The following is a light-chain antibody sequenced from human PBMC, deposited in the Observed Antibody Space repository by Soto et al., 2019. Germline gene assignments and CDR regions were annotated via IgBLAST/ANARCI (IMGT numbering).Light chain of an antibody. CDR2: DAS. V-gene: IGKV1-5*01. J-gene: IGKJ5*01. CDR3: QQYNSYSLT. CDR1: QSISSC. Sequence: DIQMSQSXSTLSSSQREXXXXXXXVSQSISSCLAWYQHKXGKAPKLLIYDASXLESGVPARFRGSGSGTEFTLTISSLQADDFATYYCQQYNSYSLTFGQVPRMEIK.